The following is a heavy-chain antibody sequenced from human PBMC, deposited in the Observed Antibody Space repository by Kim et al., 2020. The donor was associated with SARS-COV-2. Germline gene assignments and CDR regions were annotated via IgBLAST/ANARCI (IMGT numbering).Heavy chain of an antibody. D-gene: IGHD5-18*01. CDR3: AREEVFVDTAMADDY. Sequence: ASVKVSCKASGYTFTGYYMHWVRQAPGQGLEWMGWINPNSGGTNYAQKFQGRVTMTRDTSISTAYMELSRLRSDDTAVYYCAREEVFVDTAMADDYWGQGTLVTVSS. V-gene: IGHV1-2*02. CDR2: INPNSGGT. J-gene: IGHJ4*02. CDR1: GYTFTGYY.